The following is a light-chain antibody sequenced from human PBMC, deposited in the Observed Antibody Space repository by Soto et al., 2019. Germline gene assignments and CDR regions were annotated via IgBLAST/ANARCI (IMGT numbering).Light chain of an antibody. CDR1: SSDVGAYNL. V-gene: IGLV2-14*03. Sequence: QSALTQPASVSGSPGQSIAISCTGTSSDVGAYNLVSWYQQHPGQAPKLMIYDVTARPSGVSNRFSGSKSGNTASLTISGLQAEDEADYYCSSSTGSTTVVFGGGTTLTVL. CDR2: DVT. J-gene: IGLJ2*01. CDR3: SSSTGSTTVV.